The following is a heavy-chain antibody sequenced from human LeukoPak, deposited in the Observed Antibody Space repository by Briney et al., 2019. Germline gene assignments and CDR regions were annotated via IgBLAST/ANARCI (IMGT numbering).Heavy chain of an antibody. CDR2: IYPGDSDT. J-gene: IGHJ4*02. CDR3: ARLGRYDNSGYYYAY. D-gene: IGHD3-22*01. Sequence: GESLKISCKCSGYSFANYWIGWVRQMPGKALEWMGFIYPGDSDTRYSPSFQGQVTISADKSISTAYLQWSRLNASDPAMYYCARLGRYDNSGYYYAYWGQGIQITVSS. CDR1: GYSFANYW. V-gene: IGHV5-51*01.